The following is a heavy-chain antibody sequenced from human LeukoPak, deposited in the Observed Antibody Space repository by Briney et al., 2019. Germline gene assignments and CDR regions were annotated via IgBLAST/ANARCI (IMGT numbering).Heavy chain of an antibody. Sequence: SETLSLTCAVYGGSFSGYYWSWIRQPPGKGLEWIGEINHSGSTNYNPSLKSRVTISVDTSKDQFSLKLSSVTAADTAVYYCARGRYSSGLDYWGQGTLVTVSS. CDR3: ARGRYSSGLDY. D-gene: IGHD6-19*01. V-gene: IGHV4-34*01. CDR1: GGSFSGYY. J-gene: IGHJ4*02. CDR2: INHSGST.